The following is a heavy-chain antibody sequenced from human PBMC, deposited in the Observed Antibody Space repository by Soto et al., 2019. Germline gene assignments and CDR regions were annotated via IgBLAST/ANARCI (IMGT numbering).Heavy chain of an antibody. CDR3: TTDSYSSIIVVRFDY. J-gene: IGHJ4*01. CDR2: IKSKTDGGTP. V-gene: IGHV3-15*07. D-gene: IGHD3-22*01. CDR1: GFTFSNAW. Sequence: GGSLRLSCAASGFTFSNAWINWVRQAPGKGLEWVGRIKSKTDGGTPDYAAPVKGRFAISRDDSKNMVYLKINSLKTEDTGIYYCTTDSYSSIIVVRFDYWGHEPLVTASS.